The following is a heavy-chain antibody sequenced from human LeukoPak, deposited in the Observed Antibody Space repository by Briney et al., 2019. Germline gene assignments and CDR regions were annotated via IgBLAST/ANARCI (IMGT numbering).Heavy chain of an antibody. D-gene: IGHD1-26*01. CDR2: ISSGSTYI. Sequence: GGSLRLSRAASGFTFSSYSMSWVRQAPGKGLEWVSSISSGSTYIYYADSMKGRFTISRDNAKNSLYLQMNTLRAEDTAVYYCARDRIYSGIYHDTFDIWGHGTMVTVSS. J-gene: IGHJ3*02. CDR1: GFTFSSYS. V-gene: IGHV3-21*01. CDR3: ARDRIYSGIYHDTFDI.